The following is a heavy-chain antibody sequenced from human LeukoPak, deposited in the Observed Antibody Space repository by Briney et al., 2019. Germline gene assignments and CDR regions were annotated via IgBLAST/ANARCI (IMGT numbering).Heavy chain of an antibody. CDR1: GFTFSSYA. V-gene: IGHV3-30-3*01. J-gene: IGHJ4*02. CDR3: ARAPGAPSYYGSGSAVDY. D-gene: IGHD3-10*01. Sequence: LPGGSLRLSCAASGFTFSSYAMHWVRQAPGKGLEWVAVISYDGSNKYYADSVKGRFTISRDNSKNTLYLQMNSLRAEDTAVYYCARAPGAPSYYGSGSAVDYWGQGTLVTVSS. CDR2: ISYDGSNK.